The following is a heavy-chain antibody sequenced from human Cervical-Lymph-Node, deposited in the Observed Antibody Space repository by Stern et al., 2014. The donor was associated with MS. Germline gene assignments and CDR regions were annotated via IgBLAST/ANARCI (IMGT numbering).Heavy chain of an antibody. CDR2: INGGNGNT. V-gene: IGHV1-3*01. Sequence: DQLVESGAEVKKPGASVKVSCKASGYTFTSYAIHWLRQAPGQRPEWMGWINGGNGNTAYSQKFQERVIITRDTSATTVSMELASLTFEDTAMYFCARDPFNYWGQGTLVTVSS. CDR1: GYTFTSYA. J-gene: IGHJ4*02. CDR3: ARDPFNY.